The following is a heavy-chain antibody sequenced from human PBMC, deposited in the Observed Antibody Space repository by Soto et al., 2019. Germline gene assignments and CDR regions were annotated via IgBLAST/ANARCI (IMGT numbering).Heavy chain of an antibody. V-gene: IGHV3-9*01. Sequence: PGGSLRLSCAASGFTFGYYAMFWVRQAPGKGLEWVSGIDWNSGNIVYADSVKGRFTISRDNAKNSLYLQMNSLTTEDTALYYCVRDYFKLRGISYNWFDPWGQGTLVTVSS. CDR2: IDWNSGNI. J-gene: IGHJ5*02. CDR3: VRDYFKLRGISYNWFDP. D-gene: IGHD1-7*01. CDR1: GFTFGYYA.